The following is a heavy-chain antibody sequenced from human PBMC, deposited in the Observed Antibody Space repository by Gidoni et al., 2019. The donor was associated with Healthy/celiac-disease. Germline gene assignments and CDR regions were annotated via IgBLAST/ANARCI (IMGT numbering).Heavy chain of an antibody. CDR2: ISRSSSYT. CDR3: ARVTGERGYYCGMDV. J-gene: IGHJ6*02. Sequence: VQLVESGGSLVQPGGSLSPSSAASGSSLCDYYRSGVRQARGKGLEWVSYISRSSSYTIYADSVKGGLTIPRDNAKNSGFLQMNRLRADDAGVYYGARVTGERGYYCGMDVWGQGTTVTVSS. V-gene: IGHV3-11*05. CDR1: GSSLCDYY.